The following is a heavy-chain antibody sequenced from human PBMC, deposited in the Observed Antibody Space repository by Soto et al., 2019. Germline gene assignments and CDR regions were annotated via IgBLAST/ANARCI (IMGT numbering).Heavy chain of an antibody. J-gene: IGHJ4*02. CDR2: IYSGGST. D-gene: IGHD3-22*01. Sequence: EVQLVESGGGLVQPGGSLRLSCAASGLSVSNNYMTWVRQAPGQGLEWVSVIYSGGSTYYADSVKGRFTISRDNSKNTLYLQMNSLRVEDTAVYYCATSSSGYYYALGYWGQGALVTVSS. V-gene: IGHV3-66*01. CDR3: ATSSSGYYYALGY. CDR1: GLSVSNNY.